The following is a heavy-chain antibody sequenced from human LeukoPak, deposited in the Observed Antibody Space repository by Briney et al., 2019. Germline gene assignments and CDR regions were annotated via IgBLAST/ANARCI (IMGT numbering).Heavy chain of an antibody. J-gene: IGHJ4*02. CDR3: GGGLKFCSGDSTTVDY. CDR2: ISVYNGHT. CDR1: GYTFTSYD. Sequence: ASVKVSCKASGYTFTSYDISWVRQAPGQGLEWMGWISVYNGHTNYAQKLRGRVTMTTDTSTSTAYMELRRLRSGDTPGYYCGGGLKFCSGDSTTVDYWGQGNLVTVSS. V-gene: IGHV1-18*01. D-gene: IGHD2-15*01.